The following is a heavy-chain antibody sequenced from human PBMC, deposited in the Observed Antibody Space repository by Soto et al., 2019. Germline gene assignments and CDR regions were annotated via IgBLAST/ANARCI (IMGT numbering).Heavy chain of an antibody. CDR2: ISYDGSNK. CDR3: PNTSPRELLGYFDF. J-gene: IGHJ4*02. Sequence: QVQLVESGGGVVQPGRSLRLSCAASGFTFSSYGMHWVRQAPGKGLEWVAVISYDGSNKYYADSVKGRFTISRDNSKNTLYLQMNSLRAEDTAVYYCPNTSPRELLGYFDFWGQGTLVTVSS. V-gene: IGHV3-30*18. D-gene: IGHD1-26*01. CDR1: GFTFSSYG.